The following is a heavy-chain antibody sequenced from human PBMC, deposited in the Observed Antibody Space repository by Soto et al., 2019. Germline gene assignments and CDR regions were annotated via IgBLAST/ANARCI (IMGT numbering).Heavy chain of an antibody. Sequence: QVQLVESGGGVVQPGRSLRLSCAASGFTFRNYAMHWIRQVPQAPGKGLEWVEVISYDGINQFYADSVGGRSPNSRDDSKCTLDLQVNCLRADVTAVSYCARVDYSTTGRNSGFDEWGQGTLVTVSS. CDR1: GFTFRNYA. CDR3: ARVDYSTTGRNSGFDE. J-gene: IGHJ4*02. CDR2: ISYDGINQ. D-gene: IGHD2-8*01. V-gene: IGHV3-30-3*01.